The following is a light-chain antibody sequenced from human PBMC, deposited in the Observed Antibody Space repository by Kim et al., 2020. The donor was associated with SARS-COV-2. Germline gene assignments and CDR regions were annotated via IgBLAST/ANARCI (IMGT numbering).Light chain of an antibody. CDR2: KAS. CDR1: QRIISW. Sequence: SSSVVSRFSCPCPAIQRIISWFALYQQKPAQAPKLLIYKASILESAFPSRFSGSGSGTEFTLTISSLHPDDFATYYCQQYNSYPYSFGQGTKLEI. CDR3: QQYNSYPYS. V-gene: IGKV1-5*03. J-gene: IGKJ2*03.